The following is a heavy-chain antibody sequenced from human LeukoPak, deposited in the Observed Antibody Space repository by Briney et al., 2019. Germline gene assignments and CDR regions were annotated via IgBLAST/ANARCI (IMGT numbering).Heavy chain of an antibody. CDR1: GGSISSSSYY. V-gene: IGHV4-39*07. Sequence: SETLSLTCTVSGGSISSSSYYWGWIRQPPGKGLEWIGSIYYSGSTYYNPSLKSRVTISIDTSKNQFSLKLSSVTAADTAVYYCARSPWTRDCYYYMDVWGKGTTVTVSS. CDR3: ARSPWTRDCYYYMDV. D-gene: IGHD1-1*01. J-gene: IGHJ6*03. CDR2: IYYSGST.